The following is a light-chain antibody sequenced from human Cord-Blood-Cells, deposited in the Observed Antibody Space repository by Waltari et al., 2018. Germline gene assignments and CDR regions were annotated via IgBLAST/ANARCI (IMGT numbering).Light chain of an antibody. CDR2: DAS. J-gene: IGKJ2*01. Sequence: EIVLTQSPATLSLSPGERDTLSSRASQSVSSYLAWYQQKPGQAPRLLIYDASTRATGIPARFSGSGSGTDFTLTISSLEPEDVAVYYCQQRSNWPPQYTFGQGTKLEIK. CDR1: QSVSSY. CDR3: QQRSNWPPQYT. V-gene: IGKV3-11*01.